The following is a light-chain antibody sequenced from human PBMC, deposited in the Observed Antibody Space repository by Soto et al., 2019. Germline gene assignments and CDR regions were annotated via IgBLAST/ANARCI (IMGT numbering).Light chain of an antibody. CDR3: QQYGRSPFT. V-gene: IGKV3-20*01. J-gene: IGKJ3*01. Sequence: EIVLTQSPGTLSLSPGERATLSCRASQSVSSNNLAWYQQRPGQAPRVVIYGASTRATGIPERFSGSGSGKNFPPTISRRGPEDFAVYYCQQYGRSPFTFGPGTKVDIK. CDR2: GAS. CDR1: QSVSSNN.